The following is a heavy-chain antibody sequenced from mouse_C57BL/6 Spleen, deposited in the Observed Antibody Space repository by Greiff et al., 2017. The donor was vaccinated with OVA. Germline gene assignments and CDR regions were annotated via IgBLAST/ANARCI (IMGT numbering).Heavy chain of an antibody. Sequence: VQLQQPGAELVMPGASVKLSCKASGYTFTSYWMHWVKQRPGQGLEWIGEIDPSDSYTNYNQKFKGKSTLTVDKSSSTAYMQLSSLTSEDSAVYYCARGGDSSGYVDYWGQGTTLTVSS. V-gene: IGHV1-69*01. J-gene: IGHJ2*01. CDR2: IDPSDSYT. CDR1: GYTFTSYW. CDR3: ARGGDSSGYVDY. D-gene: IGHD3-2*02.